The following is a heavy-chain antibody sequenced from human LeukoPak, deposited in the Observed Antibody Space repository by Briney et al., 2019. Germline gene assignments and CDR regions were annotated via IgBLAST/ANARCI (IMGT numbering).Heavy chain of an antibody. CDR2: IYTSGST. Sequence: SETLSLPCTVSGGSISSYYWSWIRQPAGKGLEWIGRIYTSGSTNYNPSLKSRVTMSVDTSKNQFSLKLSSVTAADTAVYYCAREYSSSWYRGFDYWGQGTLVTVSS. CDR3: AREYSSSWYRGFDY. CDR1: GGSISSYY. D-gene: IGHD6-13*01. V-gene: IGHV4-4*07. J-gene: IGHJ4*02.